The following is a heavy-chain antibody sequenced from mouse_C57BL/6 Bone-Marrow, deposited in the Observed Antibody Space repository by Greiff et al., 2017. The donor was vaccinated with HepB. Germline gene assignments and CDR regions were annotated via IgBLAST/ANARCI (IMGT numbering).Heavy chain of an antibody. CDR1: GYTFTSYW. Sequence: VKVVESGAELVKPGASVKVSCKASGYTFTSYWMHWVKQRPGQGLEWIGRIHPSDSDTNYNQKFKGKATLTVDKSSSTAYMQLSSLTSEDSAVYYCAISTYYYGSSPNFDYWGQGTTLTVSS. D-gene: IGHD1-1*01. CDR3: AISTYYYGSSPNFDY. V-gene: IGHV1-74*01. J-gene: IGHJ2*01. CDR2: IHPSDSDT.